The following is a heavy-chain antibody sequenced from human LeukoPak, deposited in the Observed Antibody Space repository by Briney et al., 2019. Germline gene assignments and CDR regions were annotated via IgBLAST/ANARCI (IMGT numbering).Heavy chain of an antibody. CDR3: ARGVVVVAAKGFYMDV. CDR1: GYPFGTYG. Sequence: ASVKVSCKTSGYPFGTYGINWVRQAPGQGLEWMGWVSTYNGHTSYPQKFQGRVTMTTDTSTRTAYMELRSLRPDDTAVYYCARGVVVVAAKGFYMDVWGKGTTVTVSS. J-gene: IGHJ6*03. D-gene: IGHD2-15*01. V-gene: IGHV1-18*01. CDR2: VSTYNGHT.